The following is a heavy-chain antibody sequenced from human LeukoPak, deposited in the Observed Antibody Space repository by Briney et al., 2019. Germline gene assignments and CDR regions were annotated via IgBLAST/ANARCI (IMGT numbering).Heavy chain of an antibody. J-gene: IGHJ4*02. V-gene: IGHV3-30*03. CDR1: GFIFSSFS. CDR3: ARAMGYDILTRCGNY. Sequence: GGSLRLSRAASGFIFSSFSMDWVRQAPGKGLEWVAVISYDGSNKYYADSVKGRFTISRDNSKNTLYLQMNSLRAEDTAVYYCARAMGYDILTRCGNYWGQGTLVTVSS. CDR2: ISYDGSNK. D-gene: IGHD3-9*01.